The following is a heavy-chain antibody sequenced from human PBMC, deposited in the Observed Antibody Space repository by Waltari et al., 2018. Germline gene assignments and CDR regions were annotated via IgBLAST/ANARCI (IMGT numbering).Heavy chain of an antibody. CDR2: ICYSGCT. J-gene: IGHJ1*01. CDR3: AREGGYCSGGSCPGAEYFQH. V-gene: IGHV4-59*01. CDR1: GGSISSDY. D-gene: IGHD2-15*01. Sequence: QVQLQESGPGLVKPSETLSLTCTVSGGSISSDYWSWIRQPPGKGLEWIGYICYSGCTNYNTSLKSRVTISVDTSKNQFSLKLSSVTAADTAVYYCAREGGYCSGGSCPGAEYFQHWGQGTLVTVSS.